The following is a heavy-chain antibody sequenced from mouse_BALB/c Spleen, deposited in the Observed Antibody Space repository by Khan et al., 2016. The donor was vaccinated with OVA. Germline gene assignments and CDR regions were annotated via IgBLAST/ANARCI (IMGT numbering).Heavy chain of an antibody. CDR2: ISTYSGNN. CDR1: GYTFTDYA. CDR3: ARPAYDGYYDY. J-gene: IGHJ2*01. V-gene: IGHV1S137*01. D-gene: IGHD2-3*01. Sequence: QVQLQQSGPELVRPGVSVKISCKGSGYTFTDYAIHWVKQSHAKSLEWVGLISTYSGNNNYNQKFKGKATMTVDKSSSTAYMELARLTSEDSAIXYCARPAYDGYYDYWGQGTTLAVSS.